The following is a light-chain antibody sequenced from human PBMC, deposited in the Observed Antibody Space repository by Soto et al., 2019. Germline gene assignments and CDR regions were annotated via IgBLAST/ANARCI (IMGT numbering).Light chain of an antibody. CDR1: SSDVGGYNY. CDR3: SSYTSSSSDYV. J-gene: IGLJ1*01. Sequence: QSALTQPASVSGSPGQSITISCTGTSSDVGGYNYVSWYQQHPGKAPKLMISEVSNRPSGVSNRFSGSKSGNTASLTISARQAEDESDYYCSSYTSSSSDYVFGTGTKLTVL. CDR2: EVS. V-gene: IGLV2-14*01.